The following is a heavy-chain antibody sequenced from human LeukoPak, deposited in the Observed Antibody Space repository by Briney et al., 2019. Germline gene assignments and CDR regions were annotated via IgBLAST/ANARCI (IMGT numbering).Heavy chain of an antibody. D-gene: IGHD3-22*01. J-gene: IGHJ5*02. CDR2: ISSSSSYI. V-gene: IGHV3-21*01. CDR1: GLTFSSYS. CDR3: AKDRGITMIVVFDH. Sequence: GGSLRLSCAASGLTFSSYSMNWVRQAPGKGLEWVSSISSSSSYIYYADSVKGRFTISRDNSKNTLYLQMNSLRAEDTAVYYCAKDRGITMIVVFDHWGQGTLVTVSS.